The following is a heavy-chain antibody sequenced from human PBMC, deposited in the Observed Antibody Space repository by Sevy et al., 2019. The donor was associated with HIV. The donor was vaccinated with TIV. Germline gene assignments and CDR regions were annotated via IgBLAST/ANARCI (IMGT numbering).Heavy chain of an antibody. CDR1: GFTFNTYA. Sequence: GGSLRLSCAASGFTFNTYAMTWVRQAPGKGLEWVSAISYSGSTTHYADSVKGRLTISRENSKNTLYLQMNSLRAEDTAVYYCAKDRVSGSYYSGDFDYWGQGTLVTVSS. CDR2: ISYSGSTT. V-gene: IGHV3-23*01. J-gene: IGHJ4*02. D-gene: IGHD3-10*01. CDR3: AKDRVSGSYYSGDFDY.